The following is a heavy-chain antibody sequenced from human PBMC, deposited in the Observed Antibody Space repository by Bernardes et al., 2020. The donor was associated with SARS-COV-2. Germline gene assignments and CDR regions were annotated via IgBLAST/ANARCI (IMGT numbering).Heavy chain of an antibody. CDR1: GYTLTELS. J-gene: IGHJ4*02. Sequence: ASVKVSCKVSGYTLTELSMHWVRQAPGKGLEWMGGFDPEESETIYAQKFQGRVTLTEDTSTDMAYMELSSLRSEDTAVYYCATGDGYFGSGGYYQFDYWGQGTLVTVSS. V-gene: IGHV1-24*01. CDR3: ATGDGYFGSGGYYQFDY. D-gene: IGHD3-10*01. CDR2: FDPEESET.